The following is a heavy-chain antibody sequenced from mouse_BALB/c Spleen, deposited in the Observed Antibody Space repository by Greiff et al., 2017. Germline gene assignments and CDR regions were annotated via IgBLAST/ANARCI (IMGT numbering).Heavy chain of an antibody. CDR3: ARLEVRRPWFAY. CDR1: GYTFTSYW. CDR2: INPSTGYT. Sequence: VQLQQSGAELAKPGASVKMSCKASGYTFTSYWMHWVKQRPGQGLEWIGYINPSTGYTEYNQKFKDKATLTADKSSSTAYMQLSSLTSEDSAVYYCARLEVRRPWFAYWGQGTLVTVSA. D-gene: IGHD2-14*01. V-gene: IGHV1-7*01. J-gene: IGHJ3*01.